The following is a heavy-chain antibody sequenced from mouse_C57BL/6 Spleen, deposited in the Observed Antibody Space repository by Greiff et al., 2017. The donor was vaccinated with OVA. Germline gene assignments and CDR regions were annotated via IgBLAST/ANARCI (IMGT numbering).Heavy chain of an antibody. D-gene: IGHD4-1*01. CDR1: GYTFTSYW. CDR2: IDPSDSYT. J-gene: IGHJ2*01. V-gene: IGHV1-69*01. Sequence: QVQLKQPGAELVMPGASVKLSCKASGYTFTSYWMHWVKQRPGQGLEWIGEIDPSDSYTNYNQKFKGKSTLTVDKSSSTAYMQLSSLTSEDSAVYYCARGVLGRKGNFDYWGQGTTLTVSS. CDR3: ARGVLGRKGNFDY.